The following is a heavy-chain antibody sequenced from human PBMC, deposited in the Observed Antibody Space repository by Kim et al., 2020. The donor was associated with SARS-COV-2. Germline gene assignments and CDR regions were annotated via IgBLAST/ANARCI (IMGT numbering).Heavy chain of an antibody. J-gene: IGHJ6*02. V-gene: IGHV7-4-1*02. CDR1: GYTFTSYA. CDR2: INTNTGNP. CDR3: AREGGLYCSSTSCTSRYYYYGMDV. Sequence: ASVKVSCKASGYTFTSYAMNWVRQAPGQGLEWMGWINTNTGNPTYAQGFTGRFVFSLDTSVSTAYLQISSLKAEDTAVYYCAREGGLYCSSTSCTSRYYYYGMDVWGQGTTVTVSS. D-gene: IGHD2-2*01.